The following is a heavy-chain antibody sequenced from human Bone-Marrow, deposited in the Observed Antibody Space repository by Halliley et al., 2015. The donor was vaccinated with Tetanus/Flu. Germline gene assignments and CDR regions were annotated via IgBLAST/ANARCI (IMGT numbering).Heavy chain of an antibody. CDR1: GGLFSSYG. J-gene: IGHJ6*02. V-gene: IGHV1-69*06. Sequence: VQSGAEVKKPGSSVKVSCKVSGGLFSSYGVNWVRQAPGQGLEWMGGLIPIFGPPIYAEKFQGRVTITADTPASTYYMELSSLRSDDTALYFCARGSGYCNGDNCPQGYYAMDVWGQGTTVTVSS. CDR2: LIPIFGPP. CDR3: ARGSGYCNGDNCPQGYYAMDV. D-gene: IGHD2-15*01.